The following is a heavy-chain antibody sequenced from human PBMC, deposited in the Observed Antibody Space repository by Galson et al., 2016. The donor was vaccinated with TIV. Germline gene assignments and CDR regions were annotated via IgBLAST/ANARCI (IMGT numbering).Heavy chain of an antibody. CDR2: ISDGGNT. CDR1: GLSVSINY. CDR3: ARDRVVDATYYYYYYGMDV. V-gene: IGHV3-66*02. D-gene: IGHD2-15*01. Sequence: SLRLSCAASGLSVSINYMTWVRQAPGKGLEWVSLISDGGNTYYPDSVKGRFTISRDNSKTTLYLQMNSLRVEDTAVYYCARDRVVDATYYYYYYGMDVWGQGTAVTVSS. J-gene: IGHJ6*02.